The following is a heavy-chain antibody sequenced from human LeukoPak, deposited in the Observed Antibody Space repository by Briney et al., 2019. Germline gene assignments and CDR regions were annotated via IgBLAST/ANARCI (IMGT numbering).Heavy chain of an antibody. D-gene: IGHD4-23*01. CDR3: ARALRLWGGNSGIAFDI. CDR2: IYNSGST. CDR1: GGSISSYY. V-gene: IGHV4-59*01. Sequence: PSETLSLTCTVSGGSISSYYWSWIRQPPGKGLEWIGYIYNSGSTNYNHSLKSRVTISEDMSNNQFSLKLSSATAADTAVYYCARALRLWGGNSGIAFDIWGQGTMVTVSS. J-gene: IGHJ3*02.